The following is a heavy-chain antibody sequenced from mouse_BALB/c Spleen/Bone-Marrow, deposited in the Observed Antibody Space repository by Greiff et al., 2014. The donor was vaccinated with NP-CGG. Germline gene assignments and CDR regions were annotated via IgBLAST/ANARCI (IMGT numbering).Heavy chain of an antibody. D-gene: IGHD2-3*01. J-gene: IGHJ4*01. V-gene: IGHV5-12-1*01. CDR2: ISHGGGTT. Sequence: EVQGVESGGGLVKPGGSLKLSCAASGFAFSSYDMSWVRQTPEKRLEWVAYISHGGGTTYYSDTVKGRFTIPRDNAKNTLYLQMSSLKSEDTAIYYCTRHGGYYPYYYAMDYWGQGTSVTVSS. CDR3: TRHGGYYPYYYAMDY. CDR1: GFAFSSYD.